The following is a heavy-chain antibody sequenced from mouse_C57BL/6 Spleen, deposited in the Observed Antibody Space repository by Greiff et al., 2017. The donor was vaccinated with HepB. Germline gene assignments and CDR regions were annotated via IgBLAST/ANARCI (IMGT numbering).Heavy chain of an antibody. CDR3: ARRDGSSYGYYAMDY. J-gene: IGHJ4*01. CDR2: IYPGSGST. V-gene: IGHV1-55*01. D-gene: IGHD1-1*01. Sequence: QVQLQQPGAELVKPGASVKMSCKASGYTFTSYWITWVKQRPGQGLEWIGDIYPGSGSTNYNEKFKSKATLTVDISSSTAYMQLSSLTSEDSAVYYCARRDGSSYGYYAMDYWGQGTSVTVSS. CDR1: GYTFTSYW.